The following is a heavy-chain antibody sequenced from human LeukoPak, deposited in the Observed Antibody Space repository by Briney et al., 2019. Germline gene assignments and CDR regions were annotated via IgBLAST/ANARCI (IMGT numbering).Heavy chain of an antibody. V-gene: IGHV4-59*01. CDR3: ARDQGDGYNGIDY. J-gene: IGHJ4*02. CDR1: GGSISSYY. CDR2: IYYSGST. Sequence: SETLSLTCTVSGGSISSYYWSWIRQPPGKGLEWIGYIYYSGSTNYNPSLKSRVTISADTSKNQFSLKLSSVTAADTAVYYCARDQGDGYNGIDYWGQGTLVTVSS. D-gene: IGHD5-24*01.